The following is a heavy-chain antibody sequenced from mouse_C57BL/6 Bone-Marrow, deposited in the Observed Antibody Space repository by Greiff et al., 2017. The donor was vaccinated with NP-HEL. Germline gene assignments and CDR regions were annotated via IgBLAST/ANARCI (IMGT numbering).Heavy chain of an antibody. CDR1: GYAFTNYL. Sequence: VQLQQSGAELVRPGTSVKVSCKASGYAFTNYLIEWVKQRPGQGLGWIGVINPGSGGTNYNEKFKGKATLTADKTSSTAYMQLSSLTSEDSAVYFCARKRKAMDYWGQGTSVTVSS. V-gene: IGHV1-54*01. CDR3: ARKRKAMDY. CDR2: INPGSGGT. J-gene: IGHJ4*01.